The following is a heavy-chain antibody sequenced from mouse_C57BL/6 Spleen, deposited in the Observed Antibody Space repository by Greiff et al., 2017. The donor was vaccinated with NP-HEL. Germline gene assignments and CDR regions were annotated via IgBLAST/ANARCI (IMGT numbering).Heavy chain of an antibody. CDR1: GYTFTSYW. CDR2: IHPNSGST. J-gene: IGHJ1*03. CDR3: ARGREWYFDV. V-gene: IGHV1-64*01. Sequence: VQLQQPGAELVKPGASVKLSCKASGYTFTSYWMHWVKQRPGQGLEWSGMIHPNSGSTNYNEKFKSKATLTVDKSASTAYLLLSSLTSEDSAVYCCARGREWYFDVWGTVATVTVSS.